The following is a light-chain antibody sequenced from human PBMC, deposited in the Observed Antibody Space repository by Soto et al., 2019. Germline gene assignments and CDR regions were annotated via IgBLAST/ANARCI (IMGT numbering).Light chain of an antibody. J-gene: IGKJ3*01. V-gene: IGKV3-11*01. Sequence: EIVLTQSPATLSLSPGERATHSCRASQSVSSYLAWYQQKPGQAPRLLIYDASNRATGIPARFSGSGSGTDFTLTISSLEPEDFAVYYCQQRRGFGPGTKVDIK. CDR1: QSVSSY. CDR2: DAS. CDR3: QQRRG.